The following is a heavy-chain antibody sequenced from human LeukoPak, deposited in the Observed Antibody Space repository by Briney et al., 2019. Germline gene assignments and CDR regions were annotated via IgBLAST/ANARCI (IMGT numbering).Heavy chain of an antibody. V-gene: IGHV1-69*04. J-gene: IGHJ6*02. CDR2: IIPILVIA. CDR3: ARVCSSTSCSNQYYYYYGMDV. CDR1: GGTFSSYA. D-gene: IGHD2-2*01. Sequence: SVKVSCKASGGTFSSYAISWVRQAPGQGLEWMGRIIPILVIADYAQKFQGRVTITADKSTSTAYMELSSLRSEDTAVYYCARVCSSTSCSNQYYYYYGMDVWGQGTTVTVSS.